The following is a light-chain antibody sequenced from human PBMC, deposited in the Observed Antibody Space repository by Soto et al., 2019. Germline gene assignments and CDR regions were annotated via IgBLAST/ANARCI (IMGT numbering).Light chain of an antibody. CDR2: DAS. V-gene: IGKV3-11*02. CDR1: QSVSSY. Sequence: EIVLTQSPATLSLSPGERATLSCRASQSVSSYLAWYQQKPGQAPRLLIYDASNRATGIPARFSGSGSGRDFTLTISCLEPEDFAVYYCQQRSNWPLTFGQGTKVEIK. J-gene: IGKJ1*01. CDR3: QQRSNWPLT.